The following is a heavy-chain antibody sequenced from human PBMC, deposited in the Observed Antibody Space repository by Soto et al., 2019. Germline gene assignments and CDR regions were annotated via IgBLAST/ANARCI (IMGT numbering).Heavy chain of an antibody. CDR1: GLTFDDYT. CDR3: AKDSFVHLMGRYLLGYFDY. Sequence: GGSLRLSCAAYGLTFDDYTMHWVRQAPGKGLEWVSLISWDGGSTYYADSVKGRFTISRDNSKNSLYLQMNSLRTEDTALYYCAKDSFVHLMGRYLLGYFDYWCKGILV. J-gene: IGHJ4*02. CDR2: ISWDGGST. D-gene: IGHD2-15*01. V-gene: IGHV3-43*01.